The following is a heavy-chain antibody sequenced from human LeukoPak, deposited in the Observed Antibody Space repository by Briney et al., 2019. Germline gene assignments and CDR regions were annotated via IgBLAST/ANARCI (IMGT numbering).Heavy chain of an antibody. CDR2: INPNDGST. D-gene: IGHD3-22*01. CDR1: GYTFTAYH. V-gene: IGHV1-46*01. CDR3: ARGSQIDSSVYYAGPFDY. J-gene: IGHJ4*02. Sequence: GASVKVSCKASGYTFTAYHMHWVRQAPGQGLEWVGIINPNDGSTNYAQRFQGRVTMTRDRSTSTVYMELSSLRSEDTAVYYYARGSQIDSSVYYAGPFDYWGQGTLVTVSS.